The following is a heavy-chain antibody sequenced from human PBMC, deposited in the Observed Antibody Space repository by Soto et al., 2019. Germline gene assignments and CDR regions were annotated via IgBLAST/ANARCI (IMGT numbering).Heavy chain of an antibody. J-gene: IGHJ4*02. CDR3: ARDKGASGLSDY. D-gene: IGHD5-12*01. CDR2: IYYSGST. V-gene: IGHV4-31*03. CDR1: GGSISSGGYY. Sequence: SETLSLTCTVSGGSISSGGYYWSWIRQHPGKGLEWIGYIYYSGSTYYNPSLKSRVTISVDTSKNQFSLKLSSVTAADTAVYYCARDKGASGLSDYWGQGTPVTGSA.